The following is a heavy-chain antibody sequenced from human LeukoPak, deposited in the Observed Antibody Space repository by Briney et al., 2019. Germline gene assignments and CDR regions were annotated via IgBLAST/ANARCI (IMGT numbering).Heavy chain of an antibody. CDR2: IGSGGDT. D-gene: IGHD3-3*02. V-gene: IGHV3-13*04. Sequence: GGSLRLSCAASGFTFSTYDMHWVRQPTGEGLQWVSGIGSGGDTYYLGSVKGRFTISRENAKNSLYLQMNSLRAGDTAVYFCARGSHLGFDLWGQGTLVTVSS. CDR3: ARGSHLGFDL. CDR1: GFTFSTYD. J-gene: IGHJ5*02.